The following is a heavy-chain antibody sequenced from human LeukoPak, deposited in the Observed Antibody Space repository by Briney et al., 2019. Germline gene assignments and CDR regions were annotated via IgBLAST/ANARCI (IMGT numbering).Heavy chain of an antibody. D-gene: IGHD6-19*01. V-gene: IGHV3-21*01. CDR2: ITSSSSYI. CDR3: ARSSGWYHRGPDYYYYYMDV. J-gene: IGHJ6*03. CDR1: GFIFSTYN. Sequence: GGSLRLSCAASGFIFSTYNMNWVRPAPGKGLEWLSSITSSSSYIYYADSVKGRFTISRDSAKNSLYLQMNSLRAEDTAVYYCARSSGWYHRGPDYYYYYMDVWGKGTTVTVS.